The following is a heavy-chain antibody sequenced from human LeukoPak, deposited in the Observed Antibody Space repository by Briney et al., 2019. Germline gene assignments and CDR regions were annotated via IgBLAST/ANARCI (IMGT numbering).Heavy chain of an antibody. CDR1: GGSFSGYY. D-gene: IGHD3-9*01. Sequence: SETLSLTCAVYGGSFSGYYRSWIRQPPGKGLEWIGEINHSGSTNYNPSLKSRVTISVDTSKNQFSLKLSSVTAADTAVYYCEGNTYYDILTGVYYMDVWGKGTTVTVSS. CDR2: INHSGST. J-gene: IGHJ6*03. CDR3: EGNTYYDILTGVYYMDV. V-gene: IGHV4-34*01.